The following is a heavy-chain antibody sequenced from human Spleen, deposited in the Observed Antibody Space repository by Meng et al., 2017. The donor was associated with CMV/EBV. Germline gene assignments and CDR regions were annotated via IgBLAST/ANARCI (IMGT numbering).Heavy chain of an antibody. Sequence: GESLKISCAASGFTFSSYSMKWVRQAPGKGLEWVSFISSSSSYIYYADSVKGRFIISRDDSKNTLNLQMNSLRVEDTAIYYCARDLVVPAAIQYYYHNYGMDVWGQGTTVTVSS. CDR3: ARDLVVPAAIQYYYHNYGMDV. V-gene: IGHV3-21*01. CDR1: GFTFSSYS. D-gene: IGHD2-2*01. CDR2: ISSSSSYI. J-gene: IGHJ6*02.